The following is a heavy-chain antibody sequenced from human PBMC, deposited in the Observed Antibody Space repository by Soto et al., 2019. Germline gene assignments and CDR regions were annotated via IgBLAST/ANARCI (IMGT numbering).Heavy chain of an antibody. J-gene: IGHJ4*02. CDR3: ARDGYYYDSSGYQRVYYFDY. D-gene: IGHD3-22*01. CDR1: GGSISSYY. V-gene: IGHV4-59*01. CDR2: IYYSGST. Sequence: PSETLSLTCTVSGGSISSYYWSWIRQPPGKGLEWIGYIYYSGSTNYNPSLKSRVTISVDTSKNQFTLMLSSVTAADPAVYYCARDGYYYDSSGYQRVYYFDYWGQGTLVTVSS.